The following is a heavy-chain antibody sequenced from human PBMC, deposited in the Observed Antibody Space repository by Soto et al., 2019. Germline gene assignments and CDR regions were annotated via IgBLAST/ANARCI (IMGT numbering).Heavy chain of an antibody. CDR2: INAGNGNT. J-gene: IGHJ4*02. CDR3: ARGPTPYYFDY. V-gene: IGHV1-3*01. CDR1: GYTFTSYA. Sequence: VASVKVSCKASGYTFTSYAMHWVRQAPGQRLEWMGWINAGNGNTKYSQKFQGRVTITRDTSASTAYMELSSLRSEDTAVYYCARGPTPYYFDYWGQGTLVTVSS.